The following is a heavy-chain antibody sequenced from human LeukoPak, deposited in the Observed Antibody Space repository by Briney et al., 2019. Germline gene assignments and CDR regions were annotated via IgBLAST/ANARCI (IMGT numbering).Heavy chain of an antibody. CDR1: GFAFDDYG. J-gene: IGHJ6*02. D-gene: IGHD2-15*01. V-gene: IGHV3-9*01. Sequence: GGSLRLSCAASGFAFDDYGMHWVRQAPGKGLEWVSGISWNSGSIGYADSVKGRFTISRDNAKNSLYLQMNSLRAEDTALYYCAKDSSCGRYYYYGMDVWGQGTTVTVSS. CDR3: AKDSSCGRYYYYGMDV. CDR2: ISWNSGSI.